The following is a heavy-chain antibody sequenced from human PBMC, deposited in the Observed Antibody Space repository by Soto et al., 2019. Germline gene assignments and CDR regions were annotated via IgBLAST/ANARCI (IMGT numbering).Heavy chain of an antibody. V-gene: IGHV3-53*01. CDR2: IYTGGTT. D-gene: IGHD2-2*01. CDR1: RFSVSNSY. J-gene: IGHJ4*02. CDR3: AREGYCGTITSCYFFHH. Sequence: LRLSCAPCRFSVSNSYMSWVRQAPGKGLEWVSVIYTGGTTHYADSVKGRFTISRDNYKNTVYLHMNSLRAEDTAVYYCAREGYCGTITSCYFFHHWGQGTQVTVSP.